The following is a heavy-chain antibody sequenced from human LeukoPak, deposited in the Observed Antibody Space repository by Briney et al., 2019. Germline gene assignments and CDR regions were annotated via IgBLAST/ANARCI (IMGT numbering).Heavy chain of an antibody. V-gene: IGHV3-11*01. J-gene: IGHJ5*02. CDR3: ARHNWPRHHNWFDP. Sequence: MPGGSLRLSCTASGFTFTDYYMTWIRQAPGKGLEWFSSINVNSTDIYYANSVKGRFTVSRDNAKKSLFLQMNSLGVEDTAVYYCARHNWPRHHNWFDPWGQGTLVTVSS. CDR2: INVNSTDI. D-gene: IGHD5-24*01. CDR1: GFTFTDYY.